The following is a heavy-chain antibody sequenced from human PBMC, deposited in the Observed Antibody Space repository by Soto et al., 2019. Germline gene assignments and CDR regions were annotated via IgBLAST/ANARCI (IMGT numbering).Heavy chain of an antibody. J-gene: IGHJ5*02. Sequence: SVKVSCKASGGTFSSYAISWVRQAPGQGLEWMGGIIPIFGTANYAQKFQGRVTITADESTSTAYMELSSLRSEDTAVYYCARQYYYDSSAGWFDPWGQGTLVTVSS. V-gene: IGHV1-69*13. CDR1: GGTFSSYA. CDR2: IIPIFGTA. CDR3: ARQYYYDSSAGWFDP. D-gene: IGHD3-22*01.